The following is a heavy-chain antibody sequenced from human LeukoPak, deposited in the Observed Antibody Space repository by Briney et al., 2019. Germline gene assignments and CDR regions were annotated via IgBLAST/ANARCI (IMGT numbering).Heavy chain of an antibody. D-gene: IGHD7-27*01. J-gene: IGHJ4*02. Sequence: GGSLRLSCAASGFTFSSYWMHWVRQAPGKGLAWVSRINSDGSSTAYAGSVKGRFTISRDNAKNTLYLQMNSLRAEDTAVYYCASIPGEWGQGTLVSVSS. V-gene: IGHV3-74*01. CDR2: INSDGSST. CDR1: GFTFSSYW. CDR3: ASIPGE.